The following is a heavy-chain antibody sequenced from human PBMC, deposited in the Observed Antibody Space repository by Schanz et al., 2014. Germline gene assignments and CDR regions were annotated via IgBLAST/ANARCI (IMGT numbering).Heavy chain of an antibody. J-gene: IGHJ6*03. Sequence: QVQLVQSEAEVKKPGSSVKVSCKASGGTFSSYTISWVRQAPGQGLEWMGRIIPILSIANYAQNFQGRVTITADNSTSTAYMGLTSLRSEDTAVDYCAGSYCSSASCYTGYYYMEVWGKGTTVTVS. CDR2: IIPILSIA. CDR3: AGSYCSSASCYTGYYYMEV. CDR1: GGTFSSYT. V-gene: IGHV1-69*02. D-gene: IGHD2-2*02.